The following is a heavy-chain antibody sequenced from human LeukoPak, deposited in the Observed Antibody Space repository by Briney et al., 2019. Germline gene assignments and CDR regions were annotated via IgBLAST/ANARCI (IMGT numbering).Heavy chain of an antibody. D-gene: IGHD3-9*01. CDR3: ARDSAPYYDILTGYFAAEYYFDY. CDR2: IYYSGST. J-gene: IGHJ4*02. Sequence: SETLSLTCTVSGGSVSSGSYYWCWIRQPPGKGLEWIGYIYYSGSTNYNPSLKSRVTISVDTSKNQFSLKLSSVTAADTAVYYCARDSAPYYDILTGYFAAEYYFDYWGQGTLVTVSS. CDR1: GGSVSSGSYY. V-gene: IGHV4-61*01.